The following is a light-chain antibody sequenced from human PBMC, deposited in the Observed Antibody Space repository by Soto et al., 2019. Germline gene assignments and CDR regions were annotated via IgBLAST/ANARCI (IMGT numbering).Light chain of an antibody. CDR2: GAS. Sequence: EIVLTHSPATLSLSPCERATLSLRASQSVSSYLAWYQQKPGQAPRLLIYGASTRATGIPARFSGSGSGTEFTLTISRLEPEDFAVYYCQQYGSSPRTFGQGTKVDIK. V-gene: IGKV3-20*01. J-gene: IGKJ1*01. CDR3: QQYGSSPRT. CDR1: QSVSSY.